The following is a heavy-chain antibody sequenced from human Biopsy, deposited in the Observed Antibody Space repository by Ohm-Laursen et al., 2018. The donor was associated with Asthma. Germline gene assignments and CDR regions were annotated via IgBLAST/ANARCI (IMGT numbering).Heavy chain of an antibody. CDR1: GGSINSGGYS. D-gene: IGHD6-19*01. CDR3: ARGDSSGWSHYYFDY. J-gene: IGHJ4*02. Sequence: TLSLTCAVSGGSINSGGYSWTRIRQPPGKGLEWIGYIYHRDTTYYNPSLKSRVTISLDGSKNQFSLKLSSVTAADTAVYYCARGDSSGWSHYYFDYWGQGTLVTVSS. CDR2: IYHRDTT. V-gene: IGHV4-30-2*01.